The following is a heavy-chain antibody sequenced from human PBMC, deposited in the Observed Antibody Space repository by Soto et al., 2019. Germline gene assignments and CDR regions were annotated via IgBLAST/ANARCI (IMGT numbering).Heavy chain of an antibody. CDR1: GFTFSSYA. CDR3: AKAWGSGSYYYYGMDV. V-gene: IGHV3-23*01. CDR2: ISGSGGST. J-gene: IGHJ6*02. Sequence: GGSLRLSCAASGFTFSSYAMSWVRQAPGKGLEWVSAISGSGGSTYYADSVKGRFTISRDNSKNTLYLQMNSLRAEDTAVYYCAKAWGSGSYYYYGMDVWGQGTTVTVSS. D-gene: IGHD3-10*01.